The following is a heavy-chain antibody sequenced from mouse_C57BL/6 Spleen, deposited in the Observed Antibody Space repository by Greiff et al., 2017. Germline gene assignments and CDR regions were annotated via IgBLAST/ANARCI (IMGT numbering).Heavy chain of an antibody. Sequence: EVKVVESEGGLVQPGSSMKLSCTASGFTFSDYYMAWVRQVPEKGLEWVANINYDGSSTYYLDSLKSRFIISRDNAKNILYLKMSSLKSEDTATYYCARGGYRGAMDYWGQGTSVTVSS. J-gene: IGHJ4*01. CDR1: GFTFSDYY. D-gene: IGHD2-12*01. CDR3: ARGGYRGAMDY. CDR2: INYDGSST. V-gene: IGHV5-16*01.